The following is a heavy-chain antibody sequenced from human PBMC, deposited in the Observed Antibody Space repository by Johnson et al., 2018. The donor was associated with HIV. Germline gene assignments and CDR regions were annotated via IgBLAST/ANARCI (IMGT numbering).Heavy chain of an antibody. Sequence: VQLVESGGGVVQPGRSLRLSCAASGFTFSDYYMSWVRQAPGKGLEWVSVIYSGGSTYYAASVKGRFTISRDNSKNTLYLQMNSLRAEDTAVYYCARDHLRRSHAFDIWGQGTMVTVSS. CDR3: ARDHLRRSHAFDI. J-gene: IGHJ3*02. CDR2: IYSGGST. V-gene: IGHV3-66*01. D-gene: IGHD2-15*01. CDR1: GFTFSDYY.